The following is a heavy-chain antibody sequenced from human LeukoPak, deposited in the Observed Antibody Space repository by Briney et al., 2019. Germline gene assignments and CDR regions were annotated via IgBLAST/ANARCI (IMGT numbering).Heavy chain of an antibody. J-gene: IGHJ4*02. CDR3: ARRGFGGVISDY. V-gene: IGHV4-34*01. CDR1: GGSFSGYY. CDR2: INHSGST. D-gene: IGHD3-16*02. Sequence: SETLSLTCAVYGGSFSGYYWSWIRQPPGKGLEWIGEINHSGSTNYNPSLKSRVTISVDTSKNQFSLKLSSVTAADTAVYYCARRGFGGVISDYWGQGTLVTVSS.